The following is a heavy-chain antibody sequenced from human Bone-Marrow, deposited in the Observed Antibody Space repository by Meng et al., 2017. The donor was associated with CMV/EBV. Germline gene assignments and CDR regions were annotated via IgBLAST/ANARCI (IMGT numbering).Heavy chain of an antibody. V-gene: IGHV4-34*01. Sequence: SYYWSWIRQPPGKGLEWIGEINHSGSTNYNPSLKSRVTISVDTSKNQFSLKLSSVTAADTAVYYCARGGLGYCSSTSCYSYYFDYWGQGTLVTVSS. J-gene: IGHJ4*02. CDR3: ARGGLGYCSSTSCYSYYFDY. CDR2: INHSGST. D-gene: IGHD2-2*01. CDR1: SYY.